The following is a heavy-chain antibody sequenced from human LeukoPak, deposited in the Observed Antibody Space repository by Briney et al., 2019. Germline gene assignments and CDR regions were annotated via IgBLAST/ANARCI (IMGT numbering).Heavy chain of an antibody. CDR1: GFTFSTYG. J-gene: IGHJ5*02. CDR2: ISGSDGST. D-gene: IGHD2-15*01. Sequence: GGSLRLSCAASGFTFSTYGMTWVRQAPGKGLEWVSGISGSDGSTYYADSVKGRFTISRDNSKNTLYVQMNSLRAEDPAVTFCSKARGILSGGSCYNPFDPWGQGTLVTVSS. CDR3: SKARGILSGGSCYNPFDP. V-gene: IGHV3-23*01.